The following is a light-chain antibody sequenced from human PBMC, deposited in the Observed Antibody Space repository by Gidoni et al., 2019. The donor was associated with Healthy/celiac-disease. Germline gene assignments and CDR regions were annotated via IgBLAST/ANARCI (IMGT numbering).Light chain of an antibody. Sequence: TVMSQSPLPLPVPPGEPASISGRSSQSLLHSNGYNYFDWYLQKPGQSPQLLIYLGSNRASGVPDRLSGSGSGTDFTLKISRVEAEDVGVYYCMQALQTPFTFGPGTKVDIK. J-gene: IGKJ3*01. V-gene: IGKV2-28*01. CDR1: QSLLHSNGYNY. CDR2: LGS. CDR3: MQALQTPFT.